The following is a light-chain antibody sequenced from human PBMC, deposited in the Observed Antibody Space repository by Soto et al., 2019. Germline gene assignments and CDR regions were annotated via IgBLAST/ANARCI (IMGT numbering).Light chain of an antibody. J-gene: IGLJ1*01. V-gene: IGLV2-8*01. Sequence: QSALTQPPSASGSPGQSVTISCTGTSSDVGGYNYVSWYQQHPGKAPKLMIYDVTRRPSGVPDRIFASKSDTTASLTVSGLQAEDEADYYCSSFAGTNSVVFGTGTKVTVL. CDR1: SSDVGGYNY. CDR3: SSFAGTNSVV. CDR2: DVT.